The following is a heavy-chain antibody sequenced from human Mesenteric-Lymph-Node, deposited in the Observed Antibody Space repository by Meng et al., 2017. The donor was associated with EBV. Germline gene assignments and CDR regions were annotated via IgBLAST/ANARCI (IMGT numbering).Heavy chain of an antibody. J-gene: IGHJ4*02. Sequence: QLQLQESGSGLVKPSQTLSLTCTVSGGSVNSGGYSWSWIRQSPEKGLEWIGYVHHSGLTYYNPSIETRVIISLERSKNQFSLKLTSVTAADTAVYYCAGGDYVNQFNYWGQGTLVTVSS. D-gene: IGHD4-17*01. CDR2: VHHSGLT. V-gene: IGHV4-30-2*06. CDR3: AGGDYVNQFNY. CDR1: GGSVNSGGYS.